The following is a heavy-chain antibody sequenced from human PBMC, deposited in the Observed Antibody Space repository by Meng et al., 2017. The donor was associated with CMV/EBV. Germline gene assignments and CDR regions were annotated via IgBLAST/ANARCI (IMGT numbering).Heavy chain of an antibody. CDR2: ISAYNGNT. CDR1: GYTFTSYG. D-gene: IGHD3-9*01. J-gene: IGHJ4*02. V-gene: IGHV1-18*01. Sequence: QVQVLRSGAEVKKPGASGKGPCKASGYTFTSYGISWVRQAPGQGLEWMGWISAYNGNTNYAQKLQGRVTMTTDTSTSTAYMELRSLRSDDTAVYYCATDILTHFDYWGQGTLVTVSS. CDR3: ATDILTHFDY.